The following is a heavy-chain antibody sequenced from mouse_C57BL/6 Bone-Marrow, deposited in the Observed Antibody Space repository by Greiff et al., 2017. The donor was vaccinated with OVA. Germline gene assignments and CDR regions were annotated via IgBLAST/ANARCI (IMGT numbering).Heavy chain of an antibody. D-gene: IGHD1-1*01. CDR2: IYPGGGYT. CDR3: ARFYYGYYAMDY. J-gene: IGHJ4*01. Sequence: QVQLKQSGAELVRPGTSVKMFCKASGYTFTNYWIGWAKQRPGHGLEWIGDIYPGGGYTNYNEKFKGKATLTADKSSSTAYMQFSSLTSEDSAIYYCARFYYGYYAMDYWGQGTSVTVSS. CDR1: GYTFTNYW. V-gene: IGHV1-63*01.